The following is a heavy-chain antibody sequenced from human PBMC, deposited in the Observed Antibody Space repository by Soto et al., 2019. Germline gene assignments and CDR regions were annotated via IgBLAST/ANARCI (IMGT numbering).Heavy chain of an antibody. Sequence: PSETLSLTCAVSGGSISSSNWWSWVRQPPGKGLEWIGEIYHSGSTNYNPSLKSRVTISVDKSKNQFPLKLSSVTAADTAVYYCARDKAEGDYYYYYGMDVWGQGTTVTVSS. CDR1: GGSISSSNW. CDR3: ARDKAEGDYYYYYGMDV. J-gene: IGHJ6*02. D-gene: IGHD2-21*02. CDR2: IYHSGST. V-gene: IGHV4-4*02.